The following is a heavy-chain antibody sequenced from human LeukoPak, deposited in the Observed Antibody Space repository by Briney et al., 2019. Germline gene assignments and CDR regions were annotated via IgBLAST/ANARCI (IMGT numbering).Heavy chain of an antibody. CDR1: GYTFTGYY. D-gene: IGHD3-10*01. V-gene: IGHV1-2*02. CDR3: ARATGRLGFVSFDP. Sequence: ASVKVSCKASGYTFTGYYMHWVRQAPGQGLEWMGWINPNSGGTNYAQKFQGRVTMTRDTSISTAYMELSRLRSDDTAVYYCARATGRLGFVSFDPWGQGTLVTVSS. CDR2: INPNSGGT. J-gene: IGHJ5*02.